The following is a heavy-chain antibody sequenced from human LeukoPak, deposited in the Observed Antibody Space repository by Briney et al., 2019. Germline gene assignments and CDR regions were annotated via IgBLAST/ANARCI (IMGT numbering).Heavy chain of an antibody. D-gene: IGHD3-22*01. CDR2: IKSKTDGGTT. V-gene: IGHV3-15*01. CDR1: GFTFSNAW. J-gene: IGHJ4*02. CDR3: TTEYYYDSSGYYYKGY. Sequence: PGGSLRLSCAASGFTFSNAWLIWVRQAPGKGLEWVGRIKSKTDGGTTDYAAPVKGRFTISRDDSKNTLYLQMNSMKTEDTAVYYCTTEYYYDSSGYYYKGYGGQGTLVTVSS.